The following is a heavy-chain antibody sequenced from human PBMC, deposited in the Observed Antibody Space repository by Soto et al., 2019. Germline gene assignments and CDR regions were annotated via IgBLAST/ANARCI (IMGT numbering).Heavy chain of an antibody. CDR3: AKTRQAPVGTHFFDL. V-gene: IGHV3-23*01. Sequence: GSLRVSCEGSVFTCSSFAMGWVRQAPGKGLEWLSSVSADGVSSFSADSVRGRFRVSRDNSKNTLFLQMRFLRVEDTAVYYCAKTRQAPVGTHFFDLWGQGTQVTVSS. CDR1: VFTCSSFA. CDR2: VSADGVSS. J-gene: IGHJ4*02.